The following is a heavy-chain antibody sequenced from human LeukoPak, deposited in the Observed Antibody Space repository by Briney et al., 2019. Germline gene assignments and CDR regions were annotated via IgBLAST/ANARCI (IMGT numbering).Heavy chain of an antibody. CDR2: ISAYNGNT. V-gene: IGHV1-18*01. D-gene: IGHD2-2*01. CDR3: ARVGYCSSTSCLSGAFDI. Sequence: ASVKVSCKASGYTFTSYGISWVRQAPGQGLEWMGWISAYNGNTNYAQKLQGRVTMTTDTSTSTAYMELRSLRSDDTAVYYCARVGYCSSTSCLSGAFDIWGQGTMATVSS. CDR1: GYTFTSYG. J-gene: IGHJ3*02.